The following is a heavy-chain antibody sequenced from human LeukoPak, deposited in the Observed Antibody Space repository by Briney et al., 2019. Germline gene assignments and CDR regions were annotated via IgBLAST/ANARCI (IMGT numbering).Heavy chain of an antibody. V-gene: IGHV3-7*01. D-gene: IGHD3-10*01. J-gene: IGHJ4*02. Sequence: GGSLRLSWAASGFTFSSYWMSWVRQAPGKGLEWVANIKQDGSEKYYVDSVKGRFTISRDNAKNSLYLQMNSLRAEDTAVYYCARAYTGLLWFGERDWGQGTLVTVSS. CDR3: ARAYTGLLWFGERD. CDR2: IKQDGSEK. CDR1: GFTFSSYW.